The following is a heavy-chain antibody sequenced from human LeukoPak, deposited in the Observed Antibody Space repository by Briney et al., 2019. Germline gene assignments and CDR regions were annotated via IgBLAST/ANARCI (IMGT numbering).Heavy chain of an antibody. Sequence: PSETLSLTCAVYGGPFSGYYWSWIRQPPGKGLGWIGEINHSGSTNYNPSLKSRVTISVDTSKNQFSLKLSSVTAADTAVYYCARSDSRVGWYHAFDIWGQGTMVTVSS. V-gene: IGHV4-34*01. CDR1: GGPFSGYY. CDR3: ARSDSRVGWYHAFDI. D-gene: IGHD6-19*01. CDR2: INHSGST. J-gene: IGHJ3*02.